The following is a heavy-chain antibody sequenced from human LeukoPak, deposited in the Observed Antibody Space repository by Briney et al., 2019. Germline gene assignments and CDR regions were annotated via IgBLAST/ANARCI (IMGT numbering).Heavy chain of an antibody. D-gene: IGHD6-13*01. CDR3: AREGRRIAAAGRGWFDP. V-gene: IGHV1-2*02. J-gene: IGHJ5*02. Sequence: ASVKVSCKASGYTFTGYYMHWVRQAPGQGLEWMGWINPNSGGTNYAQKFQGRVTMTRGTSISTAYMELSRLRSDDTAVYYCAREGRRIAAAGRGWFDPWGQGTLVTVSS. CDR1: GYTFTGYY. CDR2: INPNSGGT.